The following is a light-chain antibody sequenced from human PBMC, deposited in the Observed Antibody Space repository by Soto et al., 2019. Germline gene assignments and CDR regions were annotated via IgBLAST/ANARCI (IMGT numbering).Light chain of an antibody. CDR2: AAY. CDR1: QNIRNY. J-gene: IGKJ2*03. V-gene: IGKV1-39*01. Sequence: DIQMTQSPSSLSASVGDRVTITCRASQNIRNYLNWYQQTPGKAPKLLIYAAYSLQSRVPSRFSGSGSGTSFTRTIGSLQTADFTTEYYQQSYSTPYSFGQGTKLEIK. CDR3: QQSYSTPYS.